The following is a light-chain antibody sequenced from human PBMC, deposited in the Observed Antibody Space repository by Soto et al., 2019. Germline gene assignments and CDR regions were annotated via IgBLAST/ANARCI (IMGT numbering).Light chain of an antibody. V-gene: IGLV2-14*01. Sequence: QSVLTQPASVSGSPGQSITISCTGTSSDVGGYNYVSWYQQHPGNAPKLMIYDVSNRPSGVSNRFSGSKSGNTASLTISGLQSEDEADYYCSSYTSSISYVFGTGTKVTVL. CDR1: SSDVGGYNY. CDR3: SSYTSSISYV. CDR2: DVS. J-gene: IGLJ1*01.